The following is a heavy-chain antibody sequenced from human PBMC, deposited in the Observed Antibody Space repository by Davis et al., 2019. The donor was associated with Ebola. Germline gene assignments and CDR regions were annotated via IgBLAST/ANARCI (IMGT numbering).Heavy chain of an antibody. Sequence: GESLKISCAASGFTFSSYAMSWVRQAPGKGLEWVSAISGSGGSTYYADSVKGRFTISRDNAKNSLYLQMNSLRVEDTAVYYCARDPWELLGGGDYWGQGTLVTVSS. V-gene: IGHV3-23*01. CDR3: ARDPWELLGGGDY. J-gene: IGHJ4*02. CDR2: ISGSGGST. D-gene: IGHD1-26*01. CDR1: GFTFSSYA.